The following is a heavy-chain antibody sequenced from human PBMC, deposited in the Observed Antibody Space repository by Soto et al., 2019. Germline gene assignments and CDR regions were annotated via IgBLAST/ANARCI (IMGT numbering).Heavy chain of an antibody. D-gene: IGHD1-1*01. CDR2: IVYDGSDK. Sequence: QVHLVESGGGVVQPGRSLRLSCAASGFTFSNYAIHWVRQAPGKGLEWVAAIVYDGSDKYYADSVKGRFTISRDNSKNTLHLQMNSLRVEDTAVYYCAKDASDDRDYFDYWGQGTLVTVSS. J-gene: IGHJ4*02. V-gene: IGHV3-30*18. CDR1: GFTFSNYA. CDR3: AKDASDDRDYFDY.